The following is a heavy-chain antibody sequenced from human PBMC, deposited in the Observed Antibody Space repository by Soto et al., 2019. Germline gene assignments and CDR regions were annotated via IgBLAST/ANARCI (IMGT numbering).Heavy chain of an antibody. D-gene: IGHD6-19*01. V-gene: IGHV4-59*01. CDR3: ARVPWQWLGGYAFDI. Sequence: QVQLQESGPGLVKPSETLSLTCTVSGGSINSYYWSWIRQPPGKGLEWIGYIYYSGSTNYNPSLKSRATISVDTSKNQFTLKLSSLTAADTAEYYCARVPWQWLGGYAFDIWGQGTMVTVSS. J-gene: IGHJ3*02. CDR1: GGSINSYY. CDR2: IYYSGST.